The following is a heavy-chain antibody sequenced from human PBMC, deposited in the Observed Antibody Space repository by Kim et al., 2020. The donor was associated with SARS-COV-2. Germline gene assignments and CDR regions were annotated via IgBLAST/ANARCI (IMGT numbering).Heavy chain of an antibody. D-gene: IGHD3-22*01. CDR3: ARDWWQRDESRGPFGY. V-gene: IGHV3-64*02. J-gene: IGHJ4*02. CDR2: ICSKGGCT. CDR1: GFTFSSYA. Sequence: GGSLRLSCAASGFTFSSYAMHWVRQAPGKGLEYVSTICSKGGCTYYADSVKGRFTISRDNSKNTLYLQMGSLRTEDMAVYYCARDWWQRDESRGPFGYWGQGTLVTVSS.